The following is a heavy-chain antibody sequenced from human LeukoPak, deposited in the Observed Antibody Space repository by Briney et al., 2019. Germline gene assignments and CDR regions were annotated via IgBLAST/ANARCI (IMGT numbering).Heavy chain of an antibody. Sequence: GGSLRLSCAASGFTFSSYAMSWVRQAPGKGLEGVSAISGSGGSTYYADSVKGRFTISRDNSKNTLYLQMNSLRAEDTAVYYCARARDDILTGYYSDYWGQGTLVTVSS. J-gene: IGHJ4*02. CDR1: GFTFSSYA. D-gene: IGHD3-9*01. CDR3: ARARDDILTGYYSDY. CDR2: ISGSGGST. V-gene: IGHV3-23*01.